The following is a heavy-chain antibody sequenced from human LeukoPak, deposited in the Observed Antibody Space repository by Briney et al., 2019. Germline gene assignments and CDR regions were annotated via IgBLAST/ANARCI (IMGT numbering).Heavy chain of an antibody. V-gene: IGHV5-51*01. CDR1: GYSFNTYW. J-gene: IGHJ5*01. CDR2: IYPGDSTT. Sequence: GESLKISCKGFGYSFNTYWIGWVRQVPGKGLEWMGIIYPGDSTTQYSPSFQGQVTISADKSTSTAYLQWSSLKASDTATYYCACQEYYDTWADPWGQGTLVNFSS. D-gene: IGHD3-3*01. CDR3: ACQEYYDTWADP.